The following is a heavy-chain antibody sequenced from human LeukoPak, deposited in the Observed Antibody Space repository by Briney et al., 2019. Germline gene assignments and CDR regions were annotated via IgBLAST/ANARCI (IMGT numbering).Heavy chain of an antibody. CDR2: INPNSGGT. CDR3: ASGASAFDY. CDR1: RYTFTDYY. V-gene: IGHV1-2*02. J-gene: IGHJ4*02. D-gene: IGHD3-16*01. Sequence: ASVKVSCKASRYTFTDYYMHWVRQAPGQGLEWMGWINPNSGGTNYAQRFQGRVTMTRDTSTRTAYMELSSLRSDATAMYYCASGASAFDYWGQGTLVTVSS.